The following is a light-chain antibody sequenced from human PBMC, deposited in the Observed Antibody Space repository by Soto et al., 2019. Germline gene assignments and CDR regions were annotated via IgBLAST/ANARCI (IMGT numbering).Light chain of an antibody. Sequence: QSVLTQPHSVSGAPGQRVTISCTGRSSNIGAGYDVHWYQQLPGTAPKLLIYGNSNRPSGVPDRFSGSKSGTSASLAITGLQAEDEADYYCQSYDSSLSGSVVFGGGTKLTVL. V-gene: IGLV1-40*01. CDR2: GNS. CDR3: QSYDSSLSGSVV. J-gene: IGLJ2*01. CDR1: SSNIGAGYD.